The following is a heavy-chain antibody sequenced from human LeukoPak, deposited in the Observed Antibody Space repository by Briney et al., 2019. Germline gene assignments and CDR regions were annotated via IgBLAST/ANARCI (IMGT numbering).Heavy chain of an antibody. D-gene: IGHD2-15*01. CDR2: ISSSGSTI. Sequence: GGSLRLSCAASGFTFSSYEMNWVRQAPGKGLEWVSYISSSGSTIYYADSVKGRFTISRDNAKNSLYLQMNSLRAEDTAVYYCARDGEYCSGGSCYWVNFDYWGQGTLVTVSS. J-gene: IGHJ4*02. CDR3: ARDGEYCSGGSCYWVNFDY. V-gene: IGHV3-48*03. CDR1: GFTFSSYE.